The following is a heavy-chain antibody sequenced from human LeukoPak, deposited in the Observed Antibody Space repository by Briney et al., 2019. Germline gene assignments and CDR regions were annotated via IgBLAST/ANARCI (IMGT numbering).Heavy chain of an antibody. CDR2: IRYDGSNK. J-gene: IGHJ4*02. Sequence: GGSLRLSCAASGFTFSSYGMHWVRQAPGNGLEGVAFIRYDGSNKYYADSVKGRFTISRDNSKNTLYLQMNSLRAEDTAVYYCAKVNDYGDYVSFDYWGQGTLVTVSS. D-gene: IGHD4-17*01. CDR3: AKVNDYGDYVSFDY. CDR1: GFTFSSYG. V-gene: IGHV3-30*02.